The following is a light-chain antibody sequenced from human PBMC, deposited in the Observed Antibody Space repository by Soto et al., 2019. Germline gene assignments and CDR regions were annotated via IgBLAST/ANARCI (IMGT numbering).Light chain of an antibody. J-gene: IGLJ2*01. CDR2: DVN. V-gene: IGLV2-14*03. Sequence: QSALTQPASVSGSPGQSITISCTGTSSDVGGYNFVSWYQQHPGKVPKLMIFDVNRRPSGVSDRFSGSKSGNTASLTISGLQAEDEGDYYCCSYTSSSTNVFGRGTKLTVL. CDR3: CSYTSSSTNV. CDR1: SSDVGGYNF.